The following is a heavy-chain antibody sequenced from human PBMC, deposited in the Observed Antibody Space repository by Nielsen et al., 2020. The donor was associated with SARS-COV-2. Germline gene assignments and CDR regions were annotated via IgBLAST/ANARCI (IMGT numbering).Heavy chain of an antibody. Sequence: VNVSCKASGGTFSSYAISWVRQAPGQGLEWMGGIIPIFGTANYAQKFQGRVTITADESTSTAYMELSSLRSEDTAVYYCARVEGGYSYGYNWFDPWGQGTLVTVSS. J-gene: IGHJ5*02. D-gene: IGHD5-18*01. CDR2: IIPIFGTA. CDR1: GGTFSSYA. V-gene: IGHV1-69*01. CDR3: ARVEGGYSYGYNWFDP.